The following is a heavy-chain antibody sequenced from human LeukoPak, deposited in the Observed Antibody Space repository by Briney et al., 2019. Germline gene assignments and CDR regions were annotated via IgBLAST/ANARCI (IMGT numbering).Heavy chain of an antibody. CDR2: IFGSGGST. V-gene: IGHV3-23*01. D-gene: IGHD6-19*01. CDR3: AKTTTGYSSGRFPGWPVDY. J-gene: IGHJ4*02. Sequence: GGSLRLSCAASGFTFSSYWMSWVRQAPGKGLEWVSGIFGSGGSTHYADSVKGRFTISRDNSKNTVYLQMNSLRAEDTAVYYCAKTTTGYSSGRFPGWPVDYWGQGTLVTVSS. CDR1: GFTFSSYW.